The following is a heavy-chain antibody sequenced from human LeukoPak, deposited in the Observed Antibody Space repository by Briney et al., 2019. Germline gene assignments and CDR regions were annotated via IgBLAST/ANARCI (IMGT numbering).Heavy chain of an antibody. V-gene: IGHV3-43D*03. CDR3: AKGPLHWYSSTQLGGGSMDY. CDR2: ISWDGGST. Sequence: GGSLRLSCAASGFTFDDYAMHWVRQAPGKGLEWVSLISWDGGSTYYADSVKGRFTISRDNSKNSLYLQMNSLRAEDTALYYCAKGPLHWYSSTQLGGGSMDYWGQGTLVTVSS. D-gene: IGHD6-13*01. CDR1: GFTFDDYA. J-gene: IGHJ4*02.